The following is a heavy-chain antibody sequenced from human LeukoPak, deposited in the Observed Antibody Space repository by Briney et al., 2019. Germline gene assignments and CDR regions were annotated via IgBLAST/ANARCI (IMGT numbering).Heavy chain of an antibody. D-gene: IGHD1-26*01. CDR1: GFTFSSYW. CDR2: INSDGSST. V-gene: IGHV3-74*01. Sequence: GGSLRLSCAASGFTFSSYWMHWVRQAPGKGLVWVSRINSDGSSTSYADSVKGRFTISRDNAKNSLYLQMNSLRAEDTAVYYCARSVVGATRADYWGQGTLVTVSS. CDR3: ARSVVGATRADY. J-gene: IGHJ4*02.